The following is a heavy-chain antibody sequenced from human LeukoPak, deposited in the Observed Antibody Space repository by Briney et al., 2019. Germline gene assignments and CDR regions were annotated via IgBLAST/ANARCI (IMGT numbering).Heavy chain of an antibody. CDR3: VIDRGAR. Sequence: QSEGSLGFSCEAPASPFSRTNMAWVGQVPGKGLKWVDILMVVGSVTYYVESLKGRFTISRDNTKNLLYLHMNNLRAEDTAVYYCVIDRGARWGQGTLVTVSS. CDR2: LMVVGSVT. J-gene: IGHJ4*02. CDR1: ASPFSRTN. V-gene: IGHV3-7*01.